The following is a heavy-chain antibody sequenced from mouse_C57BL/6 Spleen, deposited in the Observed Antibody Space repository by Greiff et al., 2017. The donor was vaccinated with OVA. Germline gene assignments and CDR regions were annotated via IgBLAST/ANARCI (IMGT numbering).Heavy chain of an antibody. V-gene: IGHV1-39*01. CDR1: GYSFTDYN. CDR2: INPNYGTT. Sequence: EVHLVESGPELVKPGASVKISCKASGYSFTDYNMNWVKQSNGKSLEWIGVINPNYGTTSYNQKFKGKATLTVDQSSSTAYMQLNSLTSEDSAVYFCARSGYYGSEAWFAYWGQGTLVTVSA. CDR3: ARSGYYGSEAWFAY. D-gene: IGHD1-1*01. J-gene: IGHJ3*01.